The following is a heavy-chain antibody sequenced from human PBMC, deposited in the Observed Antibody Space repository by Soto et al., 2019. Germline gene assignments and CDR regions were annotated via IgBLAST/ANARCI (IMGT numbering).Heavy chain of an antibody. V-gene: IGHV1-69*13. J-gene: IGHJ1*01. D-gene: IGHD1-1*01. CDR3: ARGWNDFPH. CDR1: VDTFSSYA. Sequence: SVKVSCKASVDTFSSYAISWVRQAPGQGLECMGGIIPVFGTANYAQKFQGRVTINADESTSTVYMELSSLRSEDTAVYYCARGWNDFPHWGQGTLATVSS. CDR2: IIPVFGTA.